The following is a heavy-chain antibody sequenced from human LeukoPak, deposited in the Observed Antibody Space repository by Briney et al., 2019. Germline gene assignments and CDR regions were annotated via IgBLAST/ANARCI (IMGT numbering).Heavy chain of an antibody. CDR1: GGTFSSYA. Sequence: SVKVSCKAPGGTFSSYALSWVRQAPGQGLEWVGGIIPMVGTAKYAQKFQGRVTITADEFTTTAYMELSSLRFEDTAVYYCARDRGVTPGTWFFDLWGRGTLVTVSS. CDR3: ARDRGVTPGTWFFDL. J-gene: IGHJ2*01. CDR2: IIPMVGTA. V-gene: IGHV1-69*01. D-gene: IGHD2-21*02.